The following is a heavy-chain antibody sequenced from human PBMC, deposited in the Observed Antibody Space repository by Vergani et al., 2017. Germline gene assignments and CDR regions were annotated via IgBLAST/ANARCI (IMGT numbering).Heavy chain of an antibody. Sequence: EVQLLESGGGLVQPGGSLRLSCAASGFTFSSYAMSWVRQAQGKGLEWVSAISGSGGSTYYADSVKGRFTISRDNSKNTLYLQMNSLRAEDTAVYYCAIDPMVRGVIPYYYYYYGMDVWGQGTTVTVSS. CDR2: ISGSGGST. J-gene: IGHJ6*02. CDR3: AIDPMVRGVIPYYYYYYGMDV. CDR1: GFTFSSYA. D-gene: IGHD3-10*01. V-gene: IGHV3-23*01.